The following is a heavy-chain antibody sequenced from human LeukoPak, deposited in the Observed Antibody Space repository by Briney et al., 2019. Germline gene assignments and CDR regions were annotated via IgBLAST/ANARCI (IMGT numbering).Heavy chain of an antibody. CDR1: GYTFTSYY. J-gene: IGHJ3*02. V-gene: IGHV1-46*01. D-gene: IGHD3-22*01. CDR2: INPSGGST. CDR3: ARGLMIVVVIYGAFDI. Sequence: ASVKASCKASGYTFTSYYMHWVRQAPGQGLEWMGIINPSGGSTSYAQKLQGRVTMTRDTSTSTVYMELSSLRSEDTAVYYCARGLMIVVVIYGAFDIWGQGTMVTVSS.